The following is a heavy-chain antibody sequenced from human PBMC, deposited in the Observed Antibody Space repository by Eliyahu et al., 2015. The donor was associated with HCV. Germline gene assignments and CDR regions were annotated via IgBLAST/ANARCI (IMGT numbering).Heavy chain of an antibody. CDR2: IYSGGST. V-gene: IGHV3-53*04. D-gene: IGHD3-10*01. J-gene: IGHJ4*02. CDR3: ARETSGVDY. CDR1: GFTVSSNY. Sequence: EVQLVESGGGLVQPGGSLRLSXXPLGFTVSSNYMXWVRQAPGKGLEWVSVIYSGGSTYYADSVKGRFTISRHNSKNTLYLQMNSLRAEDTAVYYCARETSGVDYWGQGTLVTVSS.